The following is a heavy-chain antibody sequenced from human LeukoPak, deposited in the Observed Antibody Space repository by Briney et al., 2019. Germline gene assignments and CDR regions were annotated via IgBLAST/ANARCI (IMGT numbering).Heavy chain of an antibody. V-gene: IGHV4-34*01. CDR3: ARRAKDIVVVPAATTPFDY. J-gene: IGHJ4*02. Sequence: ASETLSLTCAVYGGSYIGYYWSWIRQPPGKGLEWIGEINHSGSTNYNPSLKSRVTISVDTSKNQFSLKLSSVTAADTAVYYCARRAKDIVVVPAATTPFDYWGQGTLVTVSS. CDR2: INHSGST. D-gene: IGHD2-2*01. CDR1: GGSYIGYY.